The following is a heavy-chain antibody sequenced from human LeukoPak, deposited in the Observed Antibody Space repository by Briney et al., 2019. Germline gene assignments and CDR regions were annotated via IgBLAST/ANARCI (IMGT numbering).Heavy chain of an antibody. J-gene: IGHJ4*02. V-gene: IGHV3-23*01. CDR1: GFTFSSYA. D-gene: IGHD6-13*01. CDR2: ISGSGGST. Sequence: GGSLRLSCAASGFTFSSYAMSWVRQAPGKGLEWVSAISGSGGSTYYADSVKGRFTISRDNSKNTLYLQMNGLRAEDTAVYYCANQYSSSWSDYWGQGTLVTVSS. CDR3: ANQYSSSWSDY.